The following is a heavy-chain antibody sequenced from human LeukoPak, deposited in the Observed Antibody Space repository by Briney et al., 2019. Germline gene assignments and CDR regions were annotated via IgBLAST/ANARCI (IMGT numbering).Heavy chain of an antibody. Sequence: ASETLSLTCTVSGGSVGSGSFHWGWIRQPPGKGLEWIGNIYYTGATSYNPSLKSRVTISVDTSKNQFSLRVNSVTAADTAVYYCARLDYGGRSVRWYFDYWGQGNLVTVSS. D-gene: IGHD4-23*01. V-gene: IGHV4-39*01. J-gene: IGHJ4*02. CDR1: GGSVGSGSFH. CDR3: ARLDYGGRSVRWYFDY. CDR2: IYYTGAT.